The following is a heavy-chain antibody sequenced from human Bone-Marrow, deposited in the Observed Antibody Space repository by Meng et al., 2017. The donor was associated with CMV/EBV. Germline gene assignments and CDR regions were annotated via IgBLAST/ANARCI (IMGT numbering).Heavy chain of an antibody. D-gene: IGHD2-2*01. CDR3: ATGPPRGVVVPAARRGYFQH. Sequence: GSLRLSCAVYGGSFSGYYWSWIRQPPGKGLEWIEEINHSGSTNYNPSLKSRVTISVDTSKNQFSLKLSSVTAADTAVYYCATGPPRGVVVPAARRGYFQHWGQGTLVTVYS. J-gene: IGHJ1*01. CDR2: INHSGST. V-gene: IGHV4-34*01. CDR1: GGSFSGYY.